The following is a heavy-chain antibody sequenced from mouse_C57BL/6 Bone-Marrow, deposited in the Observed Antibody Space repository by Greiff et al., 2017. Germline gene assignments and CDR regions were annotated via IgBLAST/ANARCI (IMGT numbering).Heavy chain of an antibody. V-gene: IGHV1-19*01. CDR2: INPYNGGT. CDR1: GYTFTDYY. J-gene: IGHJ4*01. Sequence: EVQLQQSGPVLVKPGASVKMSCKASGYTFTDYYMNWVKQSHGKSLEWIGVINPYNGGTSYNQKFKGKATLTVDKSSSTAYMELNSLTSEDSAVYYCARPRGAMDYWGQGTSVTVSS. CDR3: ARPRGAMDY.